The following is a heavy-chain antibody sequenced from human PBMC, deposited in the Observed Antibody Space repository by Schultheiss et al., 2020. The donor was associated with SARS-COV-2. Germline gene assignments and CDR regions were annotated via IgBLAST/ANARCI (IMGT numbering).Heavy chain of an antibody. CDR2: ISYDGSGK. D-gene: IGHD3-22*01. Sequence: GGSLRLSCAASGFTFSSYGMHWVRQAPGKGLEWVAAISYDGSGKYYGDSVKGRFTISRDNAKNSLYLQMNSLRAEDTAVYYCAKATPSYDSSGTRYFDYWGQGTLVTVSS. J-gene: IGHJ4*02. CDR1: GFTFSSYG. V-gene: IGHV3-30*18. CDR3: AKATPSYDSSGTRYFDY.